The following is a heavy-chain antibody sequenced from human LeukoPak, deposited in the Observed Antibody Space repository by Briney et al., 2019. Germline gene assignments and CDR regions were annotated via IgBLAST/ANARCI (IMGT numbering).Heavy chain of an antibody. Sequence: ASVKVSCKASGYTFTNYGISWLRQAPGQGLEWTGWISAYNGNTNYAQKLQGRVTMTTDTSTSTAYMELRSLTSDDTAVYYCARVGAYCTSTSCLDYWGQGTLVTVSS. V-gene: IGHV1-18*01. J-gene: IGHJ4*02. D-gene: IGHD2-2*01. CDR2: ISAYNGNT. CDR3: ARVGAYCTSTSCLDY. CDR1: GYTFTNYG.